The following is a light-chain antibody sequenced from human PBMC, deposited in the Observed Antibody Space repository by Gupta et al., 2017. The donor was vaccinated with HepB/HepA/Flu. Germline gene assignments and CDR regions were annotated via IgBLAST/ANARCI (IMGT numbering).Light chain of an antibody. CDR3: QQRYNWPLT. Sequence: EIVLTQSPGTLSLSPGERATLSCRASQSISSFLAWYQQTPGQAPRRLIYGASNRATGIPARFSGSGSGTDFTLTISNLEPEDFAVYYCQQRYNWPLTFGGGTKVEIK. V-gene: IGKV3-11*01. J-gene: IGKJ4*01. CDR1: QSISSF. CDR2: GAS.